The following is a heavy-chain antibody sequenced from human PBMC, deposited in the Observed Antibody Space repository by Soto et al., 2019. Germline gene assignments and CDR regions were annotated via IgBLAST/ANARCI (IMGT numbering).Heavy chain of an antibody. CDR2: ISHSGST. CDR1: GGSLSGSF. CDR3: ARGKFWSADFDY. Sequence: SETLSLTCAVSGGSLSGSFWSWIRQPPGKGLEWIGEISHSGSTNYNSSLRSRVTISVDTSKSQFSLKLTSVTAADTAVYYCARGKFWSADFDYWGQGTLVTVSS. J-gene: IGHJ4*02. V-gene: IGHV4-34*01. D-gene: IGHD3-3*01.